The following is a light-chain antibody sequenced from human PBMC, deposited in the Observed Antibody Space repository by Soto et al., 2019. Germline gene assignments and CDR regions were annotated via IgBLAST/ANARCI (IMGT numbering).Light chain of an antibody. CDR3: QQYNNWPLT. J-gene: IGKJ4*01. Sequence: EIVMTQSPATLSVSPGERATLSCRASQSVSSNLAWYQQKPGQAPRLLSYGASTRATGIPARFSGSGSGTEFTLTISSLRSEDFAVYYCQQYNNWPLTFGGGTKVEIK. CDR1: QSVSSN. CDR2: GAS. V-gene: IGKV3-15*01.